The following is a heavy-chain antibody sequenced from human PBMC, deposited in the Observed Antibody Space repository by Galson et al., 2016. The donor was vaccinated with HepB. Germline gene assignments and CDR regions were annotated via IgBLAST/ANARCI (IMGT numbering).Heavy chain of an antibody. V-gene: IGHV5-10-1*01. CDR3: ARHGDVDTAMVPFHS. CDR1: GYNFPDYW. CDR2: IDPTDSYT. D-gene: IGHD5-18*01. J-gene: IGHJ4*02. Sequence: QSGAEVKKPGESLTISCKGSGYNFPDYWISWVRQMPGKGLEWMGRIDPTDSYTNYSPSFQGPVTISADSSINTAYLRWRSLKASDTAIYYCARHGDVDTAMVPFHSWGQGSLVIVSS.